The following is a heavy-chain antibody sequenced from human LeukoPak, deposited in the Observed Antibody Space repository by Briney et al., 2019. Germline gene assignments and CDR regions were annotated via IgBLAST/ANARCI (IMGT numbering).Heavy chain of an antibody. CDR2: IIPIFGTA. CDR1: GGTFSSYA. V-gene: IGHV1-69*06. Sequence: SVKVSCKASGGTFSSYAISWVRQAPGQGLEWMGGIIPIFGTANYAQKFQGRVTITADKSTSTAYMELSSLRSEDTAVYYCARDPPIAAAGTGGWFDPWGQRTLVTVSS. CDR3: ARDPPIAAAGTGGWFDP. J-gene: IGHJ5*02. D-gene: IGHD6-13*01.